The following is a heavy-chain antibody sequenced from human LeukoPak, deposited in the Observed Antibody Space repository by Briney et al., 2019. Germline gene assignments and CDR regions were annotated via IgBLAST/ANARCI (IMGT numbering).Heavy chain of an antibody. V-gene: IGHV4-61*08. CDR2: IYYSGST. D-gene: IGHD3-10*01. Sequence: SETLSLTCTVSGDSINSGGYYWSWIRQPPGKGLEWIGYIYYSGSTNYNPSLKSRVTISVDTSKNQFSLKLSSVTAADTAVYYCARHRGSYFPDDLGYWGQGTLVTVSS. CDR3: ARHRGSYFPDDLGY. J-gene: IGHJ4*02. CDR1: GDSINSGGYY.